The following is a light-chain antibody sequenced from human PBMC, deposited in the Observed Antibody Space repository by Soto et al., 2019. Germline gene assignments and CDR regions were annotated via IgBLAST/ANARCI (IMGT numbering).Light chain of an antibody. V-gene: IGKV3-11*01. CDR1: QSVSSY. CDR3: LQRSNWPPYT. J-gene: IGKJ2*01. Sequence: EIVLTQSPATLSFSPGERATLSCRASQSVSSYLAWYQQKPGQATRLLLYDASNRATAIPARFSGSGSGTDVTLNISSLEPEDFAVYYCLQRSNWPPYTFGQETKLAIK. CDR2: DAS.